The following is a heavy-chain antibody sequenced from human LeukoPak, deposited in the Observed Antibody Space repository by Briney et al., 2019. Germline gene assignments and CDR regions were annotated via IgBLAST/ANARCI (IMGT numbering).Heavy chain of an antibody. D-gene: IGHD6-19*01. CDR1: GYTFTSYG. CDR3: ARVAGPIGAVAGSMPRAY. V-gene: IGHV1-18*01. Sequence: GASVKVSCKASGYTFTSYGISWVRQAPGQGLEWMGWISAYNGKTNYAQKLQGRVTMTTDTSTSTAYMELRSLRSEDTAVYYCARVAGPIGAVAGSMPRAYWGQGTLVTASA. J-gene: IGHJ4*02. CDR2: ISAYNGKT.